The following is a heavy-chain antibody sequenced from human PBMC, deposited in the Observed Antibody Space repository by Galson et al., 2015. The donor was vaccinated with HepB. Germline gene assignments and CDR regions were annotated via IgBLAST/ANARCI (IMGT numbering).Heavy chain of an antibody. CDR3: AKVAPKNYHSSGYYWGFCAYEI. V-gene: IGHV3-23*01. CDR2: ISGTGGST. D-gene: IGHD3-22*01. CDR1: GFMFSAYG. Sequence: SLRLSCAASGFMFSAYGMNWVRQAPGKGLEWVPGISGTGGSTDYADSVKGRFTISRDNSKKTLYLQRNNLTAEDTAVYYCAKVAPKNYHSSGYYWGFCAYEIWGQGTMVTVSS. J-gene: IGHJ3*02.